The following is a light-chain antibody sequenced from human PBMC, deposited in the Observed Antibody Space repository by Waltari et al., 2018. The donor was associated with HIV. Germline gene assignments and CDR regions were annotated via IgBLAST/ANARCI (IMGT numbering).Light chain of an antibody. CDR1: TGAVTSGHY. CDR3: LLSYSGAQWV. J-gene: IGLJ3*02. V-gene: IGLV7-46*01. Sequence: QAVVTQDPSLTVSPGGTVTLTCGYSTGAVTSGHYPFWFQQKPGQAPRTLSYDTNTKHAWTPARFAGSLLGGKAALTLSGAQREDEAEYYCLLSYSGAQWVFGGGTKLTVL. CDR2: DTN.